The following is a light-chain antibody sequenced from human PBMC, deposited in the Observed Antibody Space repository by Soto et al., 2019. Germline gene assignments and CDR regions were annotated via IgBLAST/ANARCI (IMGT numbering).Light chain of an antibody. CDR1: QSVSTW. J-gene: IGKJ4*01. V-gene: IGKV1-5*03. Sequence: DIPMTQSPSTLSASVGDRVTITCRASQSVSTWLAWYQQKPGKAPQVLISMASTLESGVPSRFSGSGSGTEFTLTISSLQPDDFATYYCQQYNSYSPLTFGGGTKVDIK. CDR2: MAS. CDR3: QQYNSYSPLT.